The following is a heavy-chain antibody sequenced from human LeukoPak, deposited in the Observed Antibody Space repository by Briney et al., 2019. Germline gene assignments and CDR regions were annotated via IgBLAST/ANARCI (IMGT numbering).Heavy chain of an antibody. CDR1: GFTLSSYA. CDR3: AKDPSGSYFDY. J-gene: IGHJ4*02. D-gene: IGHD1-26*01. CDR2: IYSGGST. Sequence: GGSLRLSCTASGFTLSSYAIHWVRQAPGKGLEWVSVIYSGGSTYYADSVKGRFTISRDNSKNTLYLQMNSLRAEDTAVYYCAKDPSGSYFDYWGQGTLVTVSS. V-gene: IGHV3-NL1*01.